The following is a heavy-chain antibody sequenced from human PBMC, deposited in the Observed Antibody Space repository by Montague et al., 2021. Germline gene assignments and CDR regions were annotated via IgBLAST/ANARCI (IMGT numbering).Heavy chain of an antibody. Sequence: SLRLSCAASGFSFSSYWMHWVRQAPGKGLLWISRITLDGSSTTFXDSVTGRFTTSRDNAKATLYLQMNSLRVEDTAVYYCARNLASAAPGAFDIWGQGTMVTVSS. D-gene: IGHD6-13*01. V-gene: IGHV3-74*01. CDR3: ARNLASAAPGAFDI. CDR2: ITLDGSST. CDR1: GFSFSSYW. J-gene: IGHJ3*02.